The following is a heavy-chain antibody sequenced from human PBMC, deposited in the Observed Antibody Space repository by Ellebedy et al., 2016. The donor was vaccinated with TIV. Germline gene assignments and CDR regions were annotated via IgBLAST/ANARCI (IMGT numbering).Heavy chain of an antibody. CDR3: ARAPHIVVAHFDY. J-gene: IGHJ4*02. CDR1: GYTFTSYG. Sequence: ASVKVSXXASGYTFTSYGISWVRQAPGQGLEWMGWISAYNGNTNYAQKFQGRVTITADESTSTAYMELSSLRSEDTAVYYCARAPHIVVAHFDYWGQGTLVTVSS. V-gene: IGHV1-18*01. CDR2: ISAYNGNT. D-gene: IGHD2-21*01.